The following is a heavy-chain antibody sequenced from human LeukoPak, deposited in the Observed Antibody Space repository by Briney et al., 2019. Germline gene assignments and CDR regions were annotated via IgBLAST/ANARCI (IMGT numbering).Heavy chain of an antibody. CDR1: GGSISSSSYY. J-gene: IGHJ4*02. D-gene: IGHD4-17*01. Sequence: SETLSLTCTVSGGSISSSSYYWGWIRQPPGKGLEWIGGIYYSGSTYYNPSLKSRVTISVDTSKNQFSLKLSSVTAADTAVYYCARDDYGDYSFLDWGQGTLVTVSS. CDR3: ARDDYGDYSFLD. V-gene: IGHV4-39*02. CDR2: IYYSGST.